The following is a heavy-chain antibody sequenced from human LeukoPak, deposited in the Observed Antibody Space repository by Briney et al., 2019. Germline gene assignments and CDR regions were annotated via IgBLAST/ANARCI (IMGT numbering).Heavy chain of an antibody. V-gene: IGHV5-51*01. CDR2: IYPGDSDT. J-gene: IGHJ4*02. CDR1: GYSFTSYW. CDR3: ARQVDIVVAGYDY. Sequence: GESLKISCKGSGYSFTSYWIAWVRQMPGKGLERMGIIYPGDSDTRYSPSFQGQVTISAEKSISTAYLQWSSLKASDTAMYYCARQVDIVVAGYDYWGQGTLITVSS. D-gene: IGHD2-2*03.